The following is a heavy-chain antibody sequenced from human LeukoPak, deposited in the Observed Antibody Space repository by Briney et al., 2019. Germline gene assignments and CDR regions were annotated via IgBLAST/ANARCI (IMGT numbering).Heavy chain of an antibody. CDR3: TRDHAPFIASNSGDAFDV. J-gene: IGHJ3*01. D-gene: IGHD6-25*01. CDR2: IIPTSRYI. Sequence: GGSLRLSCVGSGITSTHNNLNWFGLSPGKGLKWSWSIIPTSRYIYYADSVRGRFTISRDNAKNSLYLQLNSLRVEGTALYYCTRDHAPFIASNSGDAFDVWGQGTMVTVSS. CDR1: GITSTHNN. V-gene: IGHV3-21*01.